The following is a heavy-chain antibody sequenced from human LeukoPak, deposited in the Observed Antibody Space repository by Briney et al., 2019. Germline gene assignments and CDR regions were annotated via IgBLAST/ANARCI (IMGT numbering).Heavy chain of an antibody. CDR2: ISAYNGST. CDR3: ARANFGYCSGGSCYTYFDY. Sequence: ASVKVSCKASGYTFTSYGISWVRQAPGQGLEWMGWISAYNGSTNYAQKLQGRVTMTTDTSTSTAYLELRSLRSDDTAVYYCARANFGYCSGGSCYTYFDYWGQGTLVTVSS. V-gene: IGHV1-18*01. J-gene: IGHJ4*02. D-gene: IGHD2-15*01. CDR1: GYTFTSYG.